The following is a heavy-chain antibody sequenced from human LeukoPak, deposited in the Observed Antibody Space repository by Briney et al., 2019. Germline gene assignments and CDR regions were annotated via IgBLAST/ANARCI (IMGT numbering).Heavy chain of an antibody. Sequence: PSETLCLTCTVSGGSISSSSYYWGWIRQPPGKGLEWIGSIYYSGSTYYNLSLKRRVTISVDTSKNQFSLKLSSVTAADTAVYYCARPLGAGCSSTSCPIWFDPWGQATMV. CDR3: ARPLGAGCSSTSCPIWFDP. J-gene: IGHJ5*02. D-gene: IGHD2-2*01. V-gene: IGHV4-39*01. CDR2: IYYSGST. CDR1: GGSISSSSYY.